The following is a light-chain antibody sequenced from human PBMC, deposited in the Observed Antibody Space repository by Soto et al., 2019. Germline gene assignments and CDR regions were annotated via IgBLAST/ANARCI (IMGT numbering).Light chain of an antibody. V-gene: IGKV4-1*01. Sequence: DIVMTQSPDSLAVSLGERATINCKSSQSVLYSSNNKNYLAWYQQKPGQPPKLLIYWASTRESGVPDRFRGGGSGTDFTLTISSLQAEDVAVYYCQQYYNTPYTFGQGTQLEIK. CDR2: WAS. CDR3: QQYYNTPYT. J-gene: IGKJ2*01. CDR1: QSVLYSSNNKNY.